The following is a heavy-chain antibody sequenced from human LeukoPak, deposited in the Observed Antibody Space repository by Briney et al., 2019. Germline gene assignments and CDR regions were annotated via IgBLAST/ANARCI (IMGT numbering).Heavy chain of an antibody. CDR2: INPNSGGT. CDR1: GYTFTGCY. V-gene: IGHV1-2*02. J-gene: IGHJ4*02. CDR3: ALCSGGSCYLFDY. D-gene: IGHD2-15*01. Sequence: ASVKVSCKASGYTFTGCYMHWVRQAPGQGLEWMGWINPNSGGTNYAQKFQGRVTMTRDTSISTAYTELSRLRSDDTAVYYCALCSGGSCYLFDYWGQGTLVTVSS.